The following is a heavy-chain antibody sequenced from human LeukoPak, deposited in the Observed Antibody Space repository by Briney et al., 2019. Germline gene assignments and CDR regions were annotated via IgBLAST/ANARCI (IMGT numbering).Heavy chain of an antibody. V-gene: IGHV1-69*04. J-gene: IGHJ4*02. CDR3: AIDYSTTGTENDY. Sequence: SVKVSCKASGGTFSSYAISWVRQAPGQGLEWMGRIIPILGIANYAQKFQGRVTITADKSTSTAYMELSSLRSEDTAVYYCAIDYSTTGTENDYWGQGTLVTVSS. D-gene: IGHD1-1*01. CDR1: GGTFSSYA. CDR2: IIPILGIA.